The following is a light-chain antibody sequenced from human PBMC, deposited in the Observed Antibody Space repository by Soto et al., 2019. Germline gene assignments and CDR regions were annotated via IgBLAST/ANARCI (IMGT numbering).Light chain of an antibody. V-gene: IGKV3-11*01. J-gene: IGKJ5*01. CDR2: DAY. CDR1: QSFRGL. Sequence: EVVLTQSPVTLSLSPGERATLSCRASQSFRGLLAWYQQKPGQAPRLLSYDAYNRATGIPPRFSGSGSGKDFTLTISSLEPEDSAVYYCQQRHMWPITFGQGTRLEIK. CDR3: QQRHMWPIT.